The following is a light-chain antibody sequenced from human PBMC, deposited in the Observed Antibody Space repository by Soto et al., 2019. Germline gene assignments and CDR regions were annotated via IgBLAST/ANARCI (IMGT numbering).Light chain of an antibody. CDR2: DVT. V-gene: IGLV2-11*01. J-gene: IGLJ1*01. CDR3: CSYVGASTYV. CDR1: SNDVGGYDY. Sequence: QSALTQPRSVSGSPGQSVTISCTGTSNDVGGYDYVSWYQQYPGKAPTYILYDVTKRPSGVPDRFSGSKSGNTASLTISGLQADDEADYYCCSYVGASTYVFGTGTKVTVL.